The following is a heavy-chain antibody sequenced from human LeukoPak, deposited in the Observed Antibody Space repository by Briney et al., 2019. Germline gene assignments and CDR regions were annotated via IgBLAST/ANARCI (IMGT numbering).Heavy chain of an antibody. CDR3: AELGITMIGGV. V-gene: IGHV3-21*01. J-gene: IGHJ6*04. CDR1: GFTFSSYS. CDR2: ISSSSSYI. Sequence: GGSLRLSCAASGFTFSSYSMNWVRQAPGKGLEWVSSISSSSSYIYYADSVKGRFTISRDNAKSSLYLQMNSLRAEDTAVYYCAELGITMIGGVWGKGTTVTISS. D-gene: IGHD3-10*02.